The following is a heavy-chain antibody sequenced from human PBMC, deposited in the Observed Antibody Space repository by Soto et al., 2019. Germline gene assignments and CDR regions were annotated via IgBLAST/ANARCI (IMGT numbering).Heavy chain of an antibody. V-gene: IGHV3-30-3*01. Sequence: QVQLVESGGGVVQPGRSLRLSCAASGFTFSSYALHWVRQAPGKGLEWVAVISYDGTHKNYADSVKGRFTISRDNSKKTLYLQMSSLRAEDTAVYYCARDQQMAYYYGSGPIDYYGKDVWGQGTTVTVSS. J-gene: IGHJ6*02. D-gene: IGHD3-10*01. CDR1: GFTFSSYA. CDR2: ISYDGTHK. CDR3: ARDQQMAYYYGSGPIDYYGKDV.